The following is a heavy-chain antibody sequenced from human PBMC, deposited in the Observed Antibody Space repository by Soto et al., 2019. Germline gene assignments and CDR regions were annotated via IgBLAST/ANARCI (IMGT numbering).Heavy chain of an antibody. CDR1: GFTFSDYY. CDR2: ISSSGSTI. J-gene: IGHJ6*02. D-gene: IGHD6-6*01. CDR3: ARDKSRYSSSSWVAYYYYYGMDV. Sequence: QVQLVESGGGLVKPGGSLRHSCAASGFTFSDYYMSWIRQAPGKGLEWVSYISSSGSTIYYADSVKGRFTISRDNAKNSLELQMNSLRAEDTAVYYCARDKSRYSSSSWVAYYYYYGMDVWGQGTTVTVSS. V-gene: IGHV3-11*01.